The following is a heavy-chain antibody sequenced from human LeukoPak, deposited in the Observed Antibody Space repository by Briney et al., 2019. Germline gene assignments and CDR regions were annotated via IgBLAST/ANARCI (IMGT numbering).Heavy chain of an antibody. CDR1: GGSISSYY. V-gene: IGHV4-4*07. J-gene: IGHJ4*02. CDR2: IYTSGST. D-gene: IGHD3-22*01. Sequence: PSETLSLTCTVSGGSISSYYWSWIRQPAGKGLEWIGRIYTSGSTNYNPSLKSRVTMSVDTSKNQFSLKLSSVTAADTAVYYYAREGRYYDSSGYSVRRFDYWGQGTLVTVSS. CDR3: AREGRYYDSSGYSVRRFDY.